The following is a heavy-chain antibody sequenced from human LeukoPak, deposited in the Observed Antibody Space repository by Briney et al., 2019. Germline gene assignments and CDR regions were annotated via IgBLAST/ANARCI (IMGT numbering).Heavy chain of an antibody. V-gene: IGHV1-2*02. CDR3: ARDSSDSGYADAFDI. CDR1: GYTFTGYY. Sequence: GASVKVSCKASGYTFTGYYMHWVRQAPGQGLEWMGWINPNSGGTNYAQKFQGRVTMTRDMSTSTVYMELSGLRSEDTAVYYCARDSSDSGYADAFDIWGQGTMVTVSS. CDR2: INPNSGGT. J-gene: IGHJ3*02. D-gene: IGHD5-12*01.